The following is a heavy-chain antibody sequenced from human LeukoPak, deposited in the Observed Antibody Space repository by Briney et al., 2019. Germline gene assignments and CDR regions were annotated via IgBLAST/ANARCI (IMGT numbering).Heavy chain of an antibody. V-gene: IGHV3-53*01. CDR1: GFTVSSNY. CDR3: ARVRRYNYYYYYNWEV. J-gene: IGHJ6*03. CDR2: IYSGGST. Sequence: GGSLRLSCAASGFTVSSNYMSWVRQAPGKGLEWVSVIYSGGSTYYADSVKGRFTISRDNSKNTLYLQMNSLRAEDTAVYYCARVRRYNYYYYYNWEVWRKGTRVPIPS. D-gene: IGHD5-12*01.